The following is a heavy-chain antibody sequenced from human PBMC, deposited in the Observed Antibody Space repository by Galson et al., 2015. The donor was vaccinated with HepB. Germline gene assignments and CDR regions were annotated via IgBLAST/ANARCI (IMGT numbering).Heavy chain of an antibody. Sequence: SLRLSCAASGFSVSNNYMRWVRQAPGKGLQWVAFIYSGGNTYHADSVKGRFTISRDSSKNTLYLQMNSLRTEDTAVYYCARGGTAGGTWGQGTLVTVSS. CDR1: GFSVSNNY. CDR2: IYSGGNT. J-gene: IGHJ5*02. V-gene: IGHV3-66*01. CDR3: ARGGTAGGT. D-gene: IGHD6-13*01.